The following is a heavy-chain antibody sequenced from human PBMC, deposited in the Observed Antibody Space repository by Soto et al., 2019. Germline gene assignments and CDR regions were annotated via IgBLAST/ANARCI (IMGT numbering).Heavy chain of an antibody. V-gene: IGHV4-59*01. CDR3: ARAPQYSVWFDP. Sequence: SETLSLPCTASGGSISSYYWSWIRQPPGKGLEWIGYIYYSGSTNYNPSLKSRVTISVDTTKNQFSLKLSSVTAADTAVYYCARAPQYSVWFDPWGQGTLVTVSS. D-gene: IGHD2-15*01. J-gene: IGHJ5*02. CDR2: IYYSGST. CDR1: GGSISSYY.